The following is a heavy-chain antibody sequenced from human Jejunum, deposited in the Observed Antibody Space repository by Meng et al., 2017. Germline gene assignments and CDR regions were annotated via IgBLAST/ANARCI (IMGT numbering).Heavy chain of an antibody. CDR2: IKKDGREK. CDR1: GFTFSSYW. CDR3: ASSATSDAAY. Sequence: GESPMIYCAASGFTFSSYWRNWVRQAPGKGVEWVASIKKDGREKYYVDSVKRRFTISRDNANHSLYLQMNSLRAEDTAVYYCASSATSDAAYWGQGTLVTVAA. D-gene: IGHD6-13*01. V-gene: IGHV3-7*01. J-gene: IGHJ4*02.